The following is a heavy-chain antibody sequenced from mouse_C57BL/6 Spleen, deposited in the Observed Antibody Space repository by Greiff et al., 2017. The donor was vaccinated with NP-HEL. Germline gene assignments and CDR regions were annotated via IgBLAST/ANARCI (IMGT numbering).Heavy chain of an antibody. D-gene: IGHD1-1*01. Sequence: QVQLQQSGPELVKPGASVKISCKASGYAFSSSWMNWVKQRPGKGLEWIGRIYPGDGDTNYNGKFKGKATLTADKSSSTAYMQLSSLTSEDSAVYFCARWGLATVALDYWGQGTTLTVSS. CDR2: IYPGDGDT. V-gene: IGHV1-82*01. CDR1: GYAFSSSW. J-gene: IGHJ2*01. CDR3: ARWGLATVALDY.